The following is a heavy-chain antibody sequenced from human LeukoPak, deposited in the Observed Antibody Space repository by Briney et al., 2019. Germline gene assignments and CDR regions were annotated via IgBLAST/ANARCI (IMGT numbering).Heavy chain of an antibody. J-gene: IGHJ6*03. CDR1: GGSISSYY. Sequence: SETLSLTCTVPGGSISSYYWSWIRQPAGKGLEWIGRIYTSGSTNYNPSLKSRVTMSVDTSKNQFSLKLSSVTAADTAVYYCARDLVAMAASYYYYYYMDVWGKGTTVTVSS. CDR2: IYTSGST. CDR3: ARDLVAMAASYYYYYYMDV. D-gene: IGHD5-18*01. V-gene: IGHV4-4*07.